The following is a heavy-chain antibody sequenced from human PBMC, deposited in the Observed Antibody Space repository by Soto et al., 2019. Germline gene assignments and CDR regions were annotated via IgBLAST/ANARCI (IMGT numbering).Heavy chain of an antibody. CDR2: IKSKTDGGTT. J-gene: IGHJ6*02. CDR3: TTRLLGRALYGMDV. D-gene: IGHD1-26*01. CDR1: GFTFSNAW. Sequence: GGSLRLSCAASGFTFSNAWMNWVRQAPGKGLEWVGRIKSKTDGGTTDYAAPVKGRFTISRDDSKNTLYLQMNSLKTEDTAVYYCTTRLLGRALYGMDVWGQGTTVTVSS. V-gene: IGHV3-15*07.